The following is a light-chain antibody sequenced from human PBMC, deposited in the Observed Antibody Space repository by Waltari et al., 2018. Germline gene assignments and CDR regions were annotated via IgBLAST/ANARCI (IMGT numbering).Light chain of an antibody. CDR2: DNN. V-gene: IGLV1-51*01. CDR1: TPNIGNYY. Sequence: QSVLTQPPSVSAAPGQKVTISCSGSTPNIGNYYVSWYHQFPGAAHKLLIYDNNKRPSGIPDRFAASKSGTSATLGITGLQIGDEADYYCATWDNSLSEVVFGGGTKVTVL. J-gene: IGLJ2*01. CDR3: ATWDNSLSEVV.